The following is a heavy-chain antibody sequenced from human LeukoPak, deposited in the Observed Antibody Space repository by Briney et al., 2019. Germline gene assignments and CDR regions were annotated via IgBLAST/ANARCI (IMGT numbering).Heavy chain of an antibody. J-gene: IGHJ5*02. V-gene: IGHV1-18*01. Sequence: APVKVSCKASGYTFTSYGISWVRQAPGQGLEWMGWISAYNGNTNYAQKLQGRVTMTTDTSTSTAYMGLRSLRSDDTAVYYCARDSLVRYFVTYNWFDPWGQGTLVTVSS. CDR3: ARDSLVRYFVTYNWFDP. CDR1: GYTFTSYG. D-gene: IGHD3-9*01. CDR2: ISAYNGNT.